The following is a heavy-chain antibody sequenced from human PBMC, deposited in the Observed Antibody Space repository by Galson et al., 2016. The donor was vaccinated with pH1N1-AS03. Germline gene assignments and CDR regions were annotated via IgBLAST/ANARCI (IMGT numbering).Heavy chain of an antibody. J-gene: IGHJ6*02. Sequence: SVKVSCKASGGSFNTYTITWVRQAPGQRFEWLGGITPLFGAANYAQKFQGRVTITADESTTTAYMELSSLRSEDTAGYYCAKGPSQSLARNYNFGMDVWAKGPRSPSP. CDR2: ITPLFGAA. V-gene: IGHV1-69*13. CDR3: AKGPSQSLARNYNFGMDV. D-gene: IGHD3/OR15-3a*01. CDR1: GGSFNTYT.